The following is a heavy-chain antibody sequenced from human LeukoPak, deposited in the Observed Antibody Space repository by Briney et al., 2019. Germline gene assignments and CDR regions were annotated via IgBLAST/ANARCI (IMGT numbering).Heavy chain of an antibody. CDR1: GGSISSGGYY. Sequence: SQTLSLTCTVSGGSISSGGYYWSWIRQPPGKGLEWIGYIYHSGSTYYNPSLKSRVTISVDRSKNQFSLKLSSVTAADTAVYYCARGKEVTPRNWFDPWGQGTLVTVSS. V-gene: IGHV4-30-2*01. CDR3: ARGKEVTPRNWFDP. CDR2: IYHSGST. D-gene: IGHD2-21*02. J-gene: IGHJ5*02.